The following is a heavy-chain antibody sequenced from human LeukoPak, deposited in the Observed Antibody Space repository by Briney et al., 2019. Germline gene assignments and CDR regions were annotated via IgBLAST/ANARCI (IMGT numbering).Heavy chain of an antibody. J-gene: IGHJ6*02. CDR2: ISGSGGST. V-gene: IGHV3-23*01. CDR1: GFTFSNYA. Sequence: GGSLRLSCAASGFTFSNYAMSWVRQAPVKGLEWVSAISGSGGSTYYADTVKGRFTISRDNSKNTLYLQMNSLRAEDTALYYRAKPRDYHNYYYGMDVWGQGTTVTVSS. CDR3: AKPRDYHNYYYGMDV. D-gene: IGHD4-17*01.